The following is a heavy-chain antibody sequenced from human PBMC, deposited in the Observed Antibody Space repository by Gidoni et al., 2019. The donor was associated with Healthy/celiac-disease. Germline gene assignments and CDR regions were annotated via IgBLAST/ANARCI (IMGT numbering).Heavy chain of an antibody. CDR3: AKDIEKDYGDYVGDY. V-gene: IGHV3-9*01. D-gene: IGHD4-17*01. CDR2: ISWNSGSI. J-gene: IGHJ4*02. Sequence: EVQLVESGGGLVQPGRSLRLSCAASGFTFDDYAMHWVRQAPGKGLEWVSGISWNSGSIGYADSVKGRFTISRDNAKNSLYLQMNSLRAEDTALYYCAKDIEKDYGDYVGDYWGQGTLVTVSS. CDR1: GFTFDDYA.